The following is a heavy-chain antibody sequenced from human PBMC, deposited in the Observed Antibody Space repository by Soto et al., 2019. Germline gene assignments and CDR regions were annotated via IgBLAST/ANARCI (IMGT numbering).Heavy chain of an antibody. Sequence: SETLSLTCAVSGGSISNSKWWTWVRQGPGKGLEWIGKIDHNGITNYNPSLESRVTISKDESKNQLSLKLTSVSAADTAVYYCARLDRDYFYHGMDVWGQGTTVTVSS. J-gene: IGHJ6*02. CDR3: ARLDRDYFYHGMDV. CDR2: IDHNGIT. V-gene: IGHV4-4*02. CDR1: GGSISNSKW. D-gene: IGHD1-1*01.